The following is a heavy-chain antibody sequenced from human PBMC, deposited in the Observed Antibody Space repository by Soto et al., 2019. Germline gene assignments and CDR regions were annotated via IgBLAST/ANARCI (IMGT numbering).Heavy chain of an antibody. Sequence: QLQLQESGSGPVKPSQTLSLTCAVSGGSISSGGYSWSWIRQPPGKGLEWIGYIYHSGSTYYNPSLKSRVTISVDRSKNQFSLKLSSVTAADTAVYYCARGAADYGDYVWFDPWGQGTLVTVSS. CDR2: IYHSGST. CDR1: GGSISSGGYS. V-gene: IGHV4-30-2*01. D-gene: IGHD4-17*01. CDR3: ARGAADYGDYVWFDP. J-gene: IGHJ5*02.